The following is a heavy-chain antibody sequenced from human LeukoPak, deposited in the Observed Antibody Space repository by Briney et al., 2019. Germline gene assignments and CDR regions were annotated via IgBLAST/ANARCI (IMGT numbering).Heavy chain of an antibody. CDR2: INPNSGGT. V-gene: IGHV1-2*02. D-gene: IGHD2-2*01. J-gene: IGHJ4*02. CDR1: GYTFTGYY. CDR3: ARPPPYCSSTSRYRVYFDY. Sequence: GASVKVSCKASGYTFTGYYMHWVRQAPGQGLEWMGWINPNSGGTNYAQKFQGRVTMTRDTSISTAYMELSRLRSDDTAVYYCARPPPYCSSTSRYRVYFDYWGQGTLVTVSS.